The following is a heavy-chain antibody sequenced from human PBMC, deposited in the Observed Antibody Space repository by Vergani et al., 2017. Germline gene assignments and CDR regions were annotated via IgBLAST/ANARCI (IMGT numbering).Heavy chain of an antibody. D-gene: IGHD6-13*01. V-gene: IGHV4-59*02. CDR3: AGDTHSWQRADR. CDR2: LSTTGGA. CDR1: GVSVTDYN. J-gene: IGHJ5*02. Sequence: QLHLQESGPGLVKPSETLSLTCHVFGVSVTDYNCNWIRQATGKGLEWIGSLSTTGGATHASHNPSLKSRVSISVDTSKSQFSLRLTSVTAADSAIYYCAGDTHSWQRADRWGQGLLVSVSS.